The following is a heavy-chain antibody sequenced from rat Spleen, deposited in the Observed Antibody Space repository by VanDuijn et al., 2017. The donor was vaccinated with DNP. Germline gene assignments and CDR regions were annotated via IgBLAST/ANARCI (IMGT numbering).Heavy chain of an antibody. CDR3: TTDFERGY. V-gene: IGHV5-27*01. J-gene: IGHJ2*01. D-gene: IGHD1-11*01. CDR2: ISASGGST. Sequence: EVQLVESGGDLVQPGGSLKLSCVASGFTFNYFWMAWVRQVPGKGLEWVASISASGGSTSYRDSVKGRFTISRDNAKSTLYLQMDSLRSEDTATYYCTTDFERGYWGQGVMVTVSS. CDR1: GFTFNYFW.